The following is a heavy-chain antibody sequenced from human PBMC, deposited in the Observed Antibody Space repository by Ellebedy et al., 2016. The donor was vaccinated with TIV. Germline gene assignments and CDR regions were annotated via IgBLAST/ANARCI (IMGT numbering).Heavy chain of an antibody. CDR2: IDSSSRAI. CDR3: AREGDTAMVHGMDV. J-gene: IGHJ6*02. D-gene: IGHD5-18*01. V-gene: IGHV3-48*01. Sequence: PGGSLRLSCAASAFTLSSYNMKWVRQALGRGLEWVSNIDSSSRAIYYGDSVRGRFTISTDNAKNSLYLQMNSLRAEDTAVYYCAREGDTAMVHGMDVWGQGTTVTVSS. CDR1: AFTLSSYN.